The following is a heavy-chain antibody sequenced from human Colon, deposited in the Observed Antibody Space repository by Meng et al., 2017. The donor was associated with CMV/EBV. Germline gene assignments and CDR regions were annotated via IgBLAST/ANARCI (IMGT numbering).Heavy chain of an antibody. Sequence: SVKVSCKASGGTFSSYAISWVRQAPGQGLEWMGRIIPILGIANYAQKFQGRVTITADKSTSTAYMELSSLRSEDTAVYYCALWLPTTNFDYWGQGTLVTVSS. CDR1: GGTFSSYA. D-gene: IGHD5-18*01. CDR3: ALWLPTTNFDY. V-gene: IGHV1-69*04. CDR2: IIPILGIA. J-gene: IGHJ4*02.